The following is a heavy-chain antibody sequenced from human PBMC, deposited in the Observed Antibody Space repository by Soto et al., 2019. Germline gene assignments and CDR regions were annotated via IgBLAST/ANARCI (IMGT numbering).Heavy chain of an antibody. Sequence: SETLSLTCAVYGGSFSGYYWSWIRQPPGKGLEWIGEINHSGSTNYNPSLKSRVTISVDTSKNRFSLKLSSVTAADTAVYYCAGARRDIVVVPAAFGGPPKPDYYYYGMDVWGQGTTVTVS. CDR3: AGARRDIVVVPAAFGGPPKPDYYYYGMDV. J-gene: IGHJ6*02. D-gene: IGHD2-2*01. V-gene: IGHV4-34*01. CDR2: INHSGST. CDR1: GGSFSGYY.